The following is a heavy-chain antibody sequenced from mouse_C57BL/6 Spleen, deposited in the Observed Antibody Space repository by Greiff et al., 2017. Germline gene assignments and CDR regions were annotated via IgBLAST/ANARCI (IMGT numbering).Heavy chain of an antibody. J-gene: IGHJ2*01. V-gene: IGHV1-64*01. Sequence: VQLQQPGAELVKPGASVKLSCKASGYTFTSYWMHWVKQRPGQGLEWIGMIHPNSGSTNYNEKFKSKATLTVDKSYSTAYMQLSSLTSEDSAVYDSARTWPLRNYFDYWGQGTTLTVSS. D-gene: IGHD1-1*01. CDR1: GYTFTSYW. CDR2: IHPNSGST. CDR3: ARTWPLRNYFDY.